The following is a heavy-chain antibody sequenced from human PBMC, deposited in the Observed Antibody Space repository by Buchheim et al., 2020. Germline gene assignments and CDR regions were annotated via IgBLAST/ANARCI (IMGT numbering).Heavy chain of an antibody. Sequence: EVQLVESGGGLVQPGGSLRLSCAASGFTFSSYEMNWVRQAPGKGLEWVSYISSSGSTIYYADSVKGRFTISRDNSKNTLYLQMNSLRAEDTAVYYCARVSAVAGTWGFDPWGQGTL. CDR2: ISSSGSTI. J-gene: IGHJ5*02. D-gene: IGHD6-19*01. V-gene: IGHV3-48*03. CDR1: GFTFSSYE. CDR3: ARVSAVAGTWGFDP.